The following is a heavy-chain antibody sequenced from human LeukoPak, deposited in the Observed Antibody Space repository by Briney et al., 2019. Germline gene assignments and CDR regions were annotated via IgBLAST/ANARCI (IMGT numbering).Heavy chain of an antibody. CDR1: GLTFSSYA. D-gene: IGHD6-19*01. CDR2: ISGSGGSR. J-gene: IGHJ4*02. Sequence: GGSLRLSCAASGLTFSSYAMRWVRQAPGKGREGVSAISGSGGSRYYADYVKGRFTISRDNSKNTLYLQMNSMRAEDTAVSYCETDPRPVAGGFDYWGQGHLVPVSS. V-gene: IGHV3-23*01. CDR3: ETDPRPVAGGFDY.